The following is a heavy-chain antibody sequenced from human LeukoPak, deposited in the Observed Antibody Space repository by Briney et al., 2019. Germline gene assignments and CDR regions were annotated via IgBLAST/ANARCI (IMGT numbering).Heavy chain of an antibody. CDR2: IIPILGIA. CDR1: GGTFSSYA. V-gene: IGHV1-69*04. D-gene: IGHD2-2*01. J-gene: IGHJ6*02. Sequence: AASVKVSCKASGGTFSSYAIRWVRQAPGQGLEWMGRIIPILGIANYAQKFQGRVTITADKSTSTAYMELSSLRSEDTAVYYCARYCSSTSCNSRRYYYYGMDVWGQGTTVTVSS. CDR3: ARYCSSTSCNSRRYYYYGMDV.